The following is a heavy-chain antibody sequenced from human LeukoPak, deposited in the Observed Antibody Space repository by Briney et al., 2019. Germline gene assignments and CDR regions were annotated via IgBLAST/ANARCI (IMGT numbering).Heavy chain of an antibody. CDR2: IIPIFGTA. Sequence: SVRVSCKASGGTFSSYAISWVRQAPGQGLEWMGGIIPIFGTANYAQKFQGRVTITTDESTSTAYMELSSLRSGDTAVYYCAREGGGYNGDYWGQGTLVTVPS. J-gene: IGHJ4*02. V-gene: IGHV1-69*05. CDR1: GGTFSSYA. CDR3: AREGGGYNGDY. D-gene: IGHD5-24*01.